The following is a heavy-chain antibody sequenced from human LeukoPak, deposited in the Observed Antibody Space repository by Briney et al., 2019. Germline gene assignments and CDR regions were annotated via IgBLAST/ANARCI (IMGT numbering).Heavy chain of an antibody. CDR2: ISSNGGST. D-gene: IGHD6-13*01. J-gene: IGHJ4*02. CDR1: GFTFSSYA. CDR3: AWSPRIYSSPDY. V-gene: IGHV3-64*01. Sequence: GGSLRLSCAASGFTFSSYAMHWVRQAPGKGLEYVSAISSNGGSTYYANSVKGRFTISRDNSKNTLYLQMGSLRAEDMAVYYCAWSPRIYSSPDYWGQGTLVTVSS.